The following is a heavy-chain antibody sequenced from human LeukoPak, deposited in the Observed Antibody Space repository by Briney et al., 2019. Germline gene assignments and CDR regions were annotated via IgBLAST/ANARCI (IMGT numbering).Heavy chain of an antibody. CDR2: IYTSGST. V-gene: IGHV4-4*07. CDR3: AREYVGGIGAEYFQH. D-gene: IGHD4-23*01. J-gene: IGHJ1*01. Sequence: PSQTLSLTCTVSGGSISSYYWSWIRQPAGKGLEWIGRIYTSGSTNYNPSLKSRVTMSVDTSKNQFSLKLSSVTAADTAVYYCAREYVGGIGAEYFQHWGQGTLVTVSS. CDR1: GGSISSYY.